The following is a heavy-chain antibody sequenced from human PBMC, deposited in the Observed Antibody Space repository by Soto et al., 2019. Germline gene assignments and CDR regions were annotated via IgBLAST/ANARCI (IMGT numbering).Heavy chain of an antibody. V-gene: IGHV1-18*01. D-gene: IGHD3-9*01. Sequence: QVQLVQSGAEVKKPGASVKVSCKASGYTFTSYGISWVRQAPGQGLEWMGWISAYNGNTNYAQKLQGRVTMTTDTXTXTXXMELRSLRSDDTAVYYCARVANDWLLILTPGGYDYWGQGTLVTVSS. CDR1: GYTFTSYG. CDR3: ARVANDWLLILTPGGYDY. J-gene: IGHJ4*02. CDR2: ISAYNGNT.